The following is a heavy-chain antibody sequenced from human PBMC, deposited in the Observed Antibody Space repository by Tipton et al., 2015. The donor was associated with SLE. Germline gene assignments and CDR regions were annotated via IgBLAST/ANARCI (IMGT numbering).Heavy chain of an antibody. CDR3: ARTSGQGYYEGMDV. Sequence: SLRLSCAASEFIVGTDYMGWVRQAPGQGLEWVSIISSESTTSYTDSVKGRFTISRDNSKNTVYLQMNSLRAEDTAVYYCARTSGQGYYEGMDVWGQGITVTVSS. CDR2: ISSESTT. CDR1: EFIVGTDY. D-gene: IGHD3-22*01. V-gene: IGHV3-53*05. J-gene: IGHJ6*02.